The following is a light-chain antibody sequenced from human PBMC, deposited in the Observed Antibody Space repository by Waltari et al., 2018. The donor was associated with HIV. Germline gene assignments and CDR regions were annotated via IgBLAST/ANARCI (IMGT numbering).Light chain of an antibody. Sequence: HSALTQPASVSGSPGQSITISCTGPTSDISAFNFVSWYQQSPGRAPKLIIFEVYSRPSGISDRFSGSKAGVTASLTIAALRAEDEADYFCSSYSARGFVVFGGGTKVTVL. V-gene: IGLV2-14*01. CDR2: EVY. J-gene: IGLJ3*02. CDR3: SSYSARGFVV. CDR1: TSDISAFNF.